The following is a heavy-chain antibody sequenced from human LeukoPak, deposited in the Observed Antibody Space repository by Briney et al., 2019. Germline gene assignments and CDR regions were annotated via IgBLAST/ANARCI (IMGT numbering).Heavy chain of an antibody. V-gene: IGHV3-30*04. D-gene: IGHD3-10*01. J-gene: IGHJ5*02. Sequence: PGGSLRLSCAASGFTFSSYEMNWVRQAPGKGLEWVAVISYDGSNKYYADSVKGRFTISRDNSKNTLYLQMNSLRAEDTAVYYCARGLSQIKRITMVRGVILDPWGQGTLVTVSS. CDR2: ISYDGSNK. CDR3: ARGLSQIKRITMVRGVILDP. CDR1: GFTFSSYE.